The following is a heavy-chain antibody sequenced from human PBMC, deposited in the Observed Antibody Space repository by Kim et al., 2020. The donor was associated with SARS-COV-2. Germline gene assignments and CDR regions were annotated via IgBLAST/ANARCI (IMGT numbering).Heavy chain of an antibody. CDR2: IYHSGST. Sequence: SETLSLTCAVSGGSISSSNWWSWVRQPPGKGLEWIGEIYHSGSTNYNPSLKGRVTIPVDKSKNQFSLKLSSVTAADTAVYYCARNLHYYYSSGSSPLDYWGQGTLVTVSS. D-gene: IGHD3-10*01. J-gene: IGHJ4*02. CDR1: GGSISSSNW. CDR3: ARNLHYYYSSGSSPLDY. V-gene: IGHV4-4*02.